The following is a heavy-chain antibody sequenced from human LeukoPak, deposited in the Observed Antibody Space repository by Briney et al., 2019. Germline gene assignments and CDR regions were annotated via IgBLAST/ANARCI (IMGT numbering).Heavy chain of an antibody. CDR1: GLTFSGYW. CDR2: IKHDGSED. V-gene: IGHV3-7*01. J-gene: IGHJ4*02. D-gene: IGHD2-15*01. CDR3: GRDQTPFY. Sequence: VGSLRLSCAPSGLTFSGYWMTWVRQAPGQGLEWVATIKHDGSEDYYLASLKGRFTIYRDNAKSSMWLQMSSVRAEDTAVYYCGRDQTPFYWGQGTLVTVSS.